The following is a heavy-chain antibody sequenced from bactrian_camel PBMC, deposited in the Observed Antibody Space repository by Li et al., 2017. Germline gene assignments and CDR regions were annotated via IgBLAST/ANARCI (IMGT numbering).Heavy chain of an antibody. J-gene: IGHJ6*01. Sequence: QLVESGGGSVQAGGSLRLSCAVSELIENTYCLSWFRQAPGKGLEWVSSIRSDGSNTYYADSVKGRFTISRDNAKNTVYLQMNSLKSEDTALYYCAKGALKSDYDVYFAYWGQGTQVTVS. V-gene: IGHV3-2*01. CDR1: ELIENTYC. D-gene: IGHD4*01. CDR3: AKGALKSDYDVYFAY. CDR2: IRSDGSNT.